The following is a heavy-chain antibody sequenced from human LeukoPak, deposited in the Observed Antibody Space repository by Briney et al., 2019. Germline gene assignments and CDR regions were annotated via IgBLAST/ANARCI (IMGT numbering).Heavy chain of an antibody. V-gene: IGHV4-39*02. D-gene: IGHD6-19*01. Sequence: SETLSLTCTVSGGFISSSSYYWGWIRQPPGEGLEWIGSIYYSGTTYYNPSLKSRVTISVDTSKNQFSLILSSVTAADTAVYYCARDSSGWPFDYWGQGTLVTVSS. CDR3: ARDSSGWPFDY. CDR2: IYYSGTT. CDR1: GGFISSSSYY. J-gene: IGHJ4*02.